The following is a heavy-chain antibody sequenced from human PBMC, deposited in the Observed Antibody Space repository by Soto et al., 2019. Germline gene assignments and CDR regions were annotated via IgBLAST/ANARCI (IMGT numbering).Heavy chain of an antibody. V-gene: IGHV4-59*01. CDR1: GGSISSYY. CDR3: ARDLQYYDGSGSYLTGWFDP. D-gene: IGHD3-10*01. CDR2: IYYSGST. Sequence: QVQLQESGPGLVKPSETLSLTCTVSGGSISSYYWSWIRQPPGKGLEWIGYIYYSGSTNYNPSLKSLVTISVDTSKNQFSLKLSSVTAADTAVYYCARDLQYYDGSGSYLTGWFDPWGQGTLVTVSS. J-gene: IGHJ5*02.